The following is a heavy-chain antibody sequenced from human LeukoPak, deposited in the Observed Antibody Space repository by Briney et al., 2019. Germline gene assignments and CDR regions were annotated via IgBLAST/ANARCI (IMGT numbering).Heavy chain of an antibody. V-gene: IGHV3-53*01. J-gene: IGHJ6*02. Sequence: GGSLRLSCAASGFTVSSNYMSWVRQAPGKGLEWVSVIYSGGSTYYADSVKGRFTISRDNSKNTLYLQMNSLRAEDTAVYYCARVIDERLWFGEFVSGYGMDVWGQGTTVTVSS. CDR3: ARVIDERLWFGEFVSGYGMDV. CDR1: GFTVSSNY. CDR2: IYSGGST. D-gene: IGHD3-10*01.